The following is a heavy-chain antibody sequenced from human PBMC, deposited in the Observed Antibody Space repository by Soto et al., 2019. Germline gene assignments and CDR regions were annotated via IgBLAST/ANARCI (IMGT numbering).Heavy chain of an antibody. D-gene: IGHD1-1*01. Sequence: SETLSLTCTVSGGSISSHYWSWIRQPPGKGLEWIGYIYYSGSTNYNPSLKSRVTISVDTSKNQFSLKLSSVTAADTAVYYCARDANFYATAGMDVWGKGTTVTVSS. V-gene: IGHV4-59*11. CDR2: IYYSGST. CDR3: ARDANFYATAGMDV. CDR1: GGSISSHY. J-gene: IGHJ6*03.